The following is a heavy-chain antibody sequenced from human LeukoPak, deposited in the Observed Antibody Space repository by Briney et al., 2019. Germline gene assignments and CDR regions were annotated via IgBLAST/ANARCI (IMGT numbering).Heavy chain of an antibody. CDR1: GGSIISLY. CDR3: VRSNKYSRSWYDYFDY. V-gene: IGHV4-59*11. D-gene: IGHD6-13*01. Sequence: SETLSLTCTVYGGSIISLYWGWNRQPPGKELEWIAYIYYSGATASGTTKYKPSLKSRVTISLDTSNDQYSLTLNSVTGAHTAVYYCVRSNKYSRSWYDYFDYWGQGTLVTVSS. CDR2: IYYSGATASGTT. J-gene: IGHJ4*02.